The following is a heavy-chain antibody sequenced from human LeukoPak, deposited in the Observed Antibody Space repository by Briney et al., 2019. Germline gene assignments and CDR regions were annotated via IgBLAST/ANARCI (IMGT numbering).Heavy chain of an antibody. V-gene: IGHV1-69*13. D-gene: IGHD4-17*01. CDR2: IIPIFGTA. CDR3: ARGWVDYGDYSYYFDY. Sequence: GASVKVSCKASGGTFSSYAISWVRQAPGQGLEWMGGIIPIFGTANYAQKFQGRVTITADESTSAAYMELSSLRSEDTAVYYCARGWVDYGDYSYYFDYWGQGTLVTVSS. J-gene: IGHJ4*02. CDR1: GGTFSSYA.